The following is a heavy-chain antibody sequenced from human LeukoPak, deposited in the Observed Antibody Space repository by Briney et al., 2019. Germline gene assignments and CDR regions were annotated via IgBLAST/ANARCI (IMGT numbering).Heavy chain of an antibody. J-gene: IGHJ4*02. D-gene: IGHD2-2*01. V-gene: IGHV1-69*05. CDR3: ATVGSLGYCSSTSCSSFDY. CDR2: IIPIFGTA. CDR1: GGTFSSDA. Sequence: ASVKASCKASGGTFSSDAISCVRQAPGQGLEWMGGIIPIFGTANYAQKFQGRVTITTDESTSTAYMELSSLRSEDTAVYYCATVGSLGYCSSTSCSSFDYWGQGTLVTVSS.